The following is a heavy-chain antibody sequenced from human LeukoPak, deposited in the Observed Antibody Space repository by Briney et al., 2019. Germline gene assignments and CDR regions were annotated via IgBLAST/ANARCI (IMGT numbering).Heavy chain of an antibody. CDR3: AKDRSQYSSSWYVLDY. CDR2: ISGSGGST. D-gene: IGHD6-13*01. Sequence: GGSLRLSCAASGFTFSSCAMSWVRQAPGKGLEWVSAISGSGGSTYYADSVKGRFTISRDNSKNTLYLQMNSLRAEDTAVYYCAKDRSQYSSSWYVLDYWGQGTLVTVSS. CDR1: GFTFSSCA. J-gene: IGHJ4*02. V-gene: IGHV3-23*01.